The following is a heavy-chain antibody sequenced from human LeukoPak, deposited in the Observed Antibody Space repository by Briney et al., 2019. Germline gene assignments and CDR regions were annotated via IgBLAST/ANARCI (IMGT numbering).Heavy chain of an antibody. CDR2: IHHSGST. CDR3: ARASVWFGELPFDY. CDR1: GGSISSDY. J-gene: IGHJ4*02. V-gene: IGHV4-59*12. D-gene: IGHD3-10*01. Sequence: SETLSLTCTVSGGSISSDYWSWIRQPPGKGLEWIGYIHHSGSTNYNPSLKSRVTISVDTSKNQFSLKLSSVTAADTAVYYCARASVWFGELPFDYWGQGTLVTVSS.